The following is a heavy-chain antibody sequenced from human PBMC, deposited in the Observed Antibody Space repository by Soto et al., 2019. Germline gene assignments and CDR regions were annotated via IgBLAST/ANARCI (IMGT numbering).Heavy chain of an antibody. J-gene: IGHJ4*02. CDR2: IYHSGST. V-gene: IGHV4-30-2*01. CDR3: ARTYSYGSRYFDY. D-gene: IGHD5-18*01. Sequence: SETLSLTCAVSGGSISSGGYSWSWIRQPPGKGLEWIGYIYHSGSTYYNPSLKSRVTTSVDRSKNQFSLKLSSVTAADTAVYYCARTYSYGSRYFDYWGQGTLVTVSS. CDR1: GGSISSGGYS.